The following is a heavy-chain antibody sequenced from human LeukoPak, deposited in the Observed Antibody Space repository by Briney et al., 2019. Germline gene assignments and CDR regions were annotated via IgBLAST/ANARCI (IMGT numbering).Heavy chain of an antibody. CDR2: IYYSGSP. Sequence: SETLSLTCTVPGGSISSSSYYWGWIRQPPGKGLEWIGSIYYSGSPYYNPSLKSRVTISVDTSKNQFSLKLSSVTAADTAVYYCARDALWGQGTLVTVSS. J-gene: IGHJ4*02. CDR3: ARDAL. V-gene: IGHV4-39*07. CDR1: GGSISSSSYY.